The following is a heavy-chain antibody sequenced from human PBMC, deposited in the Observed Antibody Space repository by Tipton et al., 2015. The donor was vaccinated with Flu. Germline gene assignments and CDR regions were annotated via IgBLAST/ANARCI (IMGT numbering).Heavy chain of an antibody. CDR3: ARGGVLWCPRD. Sequence: GLVKPSETLSLTCSVSNGPINYFYWSWIRQPAGKGLEWIGRIYPSGGTDYNPSLGGRVTMSVDTAKSQFSLRLSSVTAADTAVYYCARGGVLWCPRDWGQGTLVTVSS. CDR2: IYPSGGT. J-gene: IGHJ4*02. CDR1: NGPINYFY. D-gene: IGHD4/OR15-4a*01. V-gene: IGHV4-4*07.